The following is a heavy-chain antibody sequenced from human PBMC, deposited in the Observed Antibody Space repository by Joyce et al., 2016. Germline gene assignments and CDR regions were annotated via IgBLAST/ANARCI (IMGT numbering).Heavy chain of an antibody. J-gene: IGHJ5*02. V-gene: IGHV3-15*01. CDR2: IKSRGDGGTT. Sequence: EVQLVESGGGFVKPGGSLRLSGVVSGVPSKNAWMSWVRQTPGKGLEWVGRIKSRGDGGTTDYAAPVRGRFTISRDDSRNILFLRMNNLKTEDTAVYFCTADFLSPAWGQGTLVTVSS. CDR1: GVPSKNAW. CDR3: TADFLSPA.